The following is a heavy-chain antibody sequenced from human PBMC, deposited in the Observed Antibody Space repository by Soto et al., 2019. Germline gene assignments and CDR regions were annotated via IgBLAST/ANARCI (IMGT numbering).Heavy chain of an antibody. CDR3: ARTSYYYDSSGYYSGWFDP. J-gene: IGHJ5*02. CDR2: IYYSGST. Sequence: SETLSLTCTVSGGSISSGGYYWSWIRQHPGKGLKWIGYIYYSGSTYYNPSLKSRVTISVDTSKNQFSLKLSSVTAADTAVYYCARTSYYYDSSGYYSGWFDPWGQGTLVTVSS. V-gene: IGHV4-31*03. D-gene: IGHD3-22*01. CDR1: GGSISSGGYY.